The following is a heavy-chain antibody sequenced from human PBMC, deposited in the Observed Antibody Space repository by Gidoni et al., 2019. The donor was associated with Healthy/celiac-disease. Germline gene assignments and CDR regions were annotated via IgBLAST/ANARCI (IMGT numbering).Heavy chain of an antibody. V-gene: IGHV3-30*04. CDR1: GFPFRSYA. Sequence: QVQLVESGGGVVQPGRSLRLSCAASGFPFRSYAMHWVRQAPGKGLEWVAVISYDGSNKYYADSVKGRFTISRDNSKNTLYLQMNSLRAEDTAVYYCAREGDITMIVVVTPTSMDVWGQGTTVTVSS. D-gene: IGHD3-22*01. J-gene: IGHJ6*02. CDR2: ISYDGSNK. CDR3: AREGDITMIVVVTPTSMDV.